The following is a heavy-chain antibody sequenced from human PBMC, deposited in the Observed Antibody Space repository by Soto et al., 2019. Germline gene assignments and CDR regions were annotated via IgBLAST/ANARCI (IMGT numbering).Heavy chain of an antibody. CDR3: ATSPRFAFDF. D-gene: IGHD3-16*01. Sequence: QVQLQESGPGLVKPSETLSLTCSVSGGSVSGDKNYWSWIRPSPGKGLEWIGFISYSGATIYNPSLKSRLTISVDRSKNQFSLRLSSVTASDTALYYCATSPRFAFDFWGQGTTVIVSS. CDR1: GGSVSGDKNY. J-gene: IGHJ3*01. CDR2: ISYSGAT. V-gene: IGHV4-61*01.